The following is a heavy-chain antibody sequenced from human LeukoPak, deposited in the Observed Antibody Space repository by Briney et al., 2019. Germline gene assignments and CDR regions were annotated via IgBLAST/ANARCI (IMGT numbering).Heavy chain of an antibody. J-gene: IGHJ4*02. D-gene: IGHD3-16*02. CDR2: INSDGSST. Sequence: PGGSLRLSCAASGFTFSSYWMHWVRQAPGKGLVWVSRINSDGSSTSYADSVKRRFTISRDNAKNTLYLQMNSLRAEDTAVYYCARVISLYYFDYWGQGTLVTVSS. CDR1: GFTFSSYW. V-gene: IGHV3-74*01. CDR3: ARVISLYYFDY.